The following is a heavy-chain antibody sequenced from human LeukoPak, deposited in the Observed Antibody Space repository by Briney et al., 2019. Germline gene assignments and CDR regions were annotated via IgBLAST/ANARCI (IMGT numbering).Heavy chain of an antibody. CDR2: ISSDGNIK. J-gene: IGHJ4*02. Sequence: GGSLRLSCAASGFTFSRYGMHWVRQAPGKGPEWAAVISSDGNIKYYIDSVKGRFTISRDNSKSTLYLQMTSLRAEDTALYYCASQWLVGSGYWGQGTLVTVSS. CDR3: ASQWLVGSGY. D-gene: IGHD6-19*01. V-gene: IGHV3-30*03. CDR1: GFTFSRYG.